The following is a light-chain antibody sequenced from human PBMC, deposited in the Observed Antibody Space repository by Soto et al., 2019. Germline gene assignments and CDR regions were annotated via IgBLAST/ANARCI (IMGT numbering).Light chain of an antibody. J-gene: IGLJ2*01. Sequence: NFMLTQPPSVSESPGKTLSISCTRSSGSIANNYVQWYQQRPGSAPTTVIYENNQRLSGVPDRFSGSKSGTSASLAISGLQSEDEADYYCAAWDDSLNGPVFGGGTKLTVL. CDR1: SGSIANNY. CDR2: ENN. V-gene: IGLV6-57*04. CDR3: AAWDDSLNGPV.